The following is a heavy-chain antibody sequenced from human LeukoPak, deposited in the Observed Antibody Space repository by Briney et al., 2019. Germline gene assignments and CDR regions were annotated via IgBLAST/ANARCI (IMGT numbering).Heavy chain of an antibody. J-gene: IGHJ2*01. Sequence: SETLSLTCTVSGGSISSYYWSWIRQPAGKGLEWIGRIYTSGSTNYNPSLKSRVTMSVDTSKNQFSLKLSSVTAADTAVYYCVRDPLVVVAATPSWYFDLWGRGTLVTVSS. CDR1: GGSISSYY. CDR2: IYTSGST. D-gene: IGHD2-15*01. CDR3: VRDPLVVVAATPSWYFDL. V-gene: IGHV4-4*07.